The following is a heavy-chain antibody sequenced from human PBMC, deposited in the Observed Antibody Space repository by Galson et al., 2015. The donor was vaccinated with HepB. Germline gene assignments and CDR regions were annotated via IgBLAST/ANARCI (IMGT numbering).Heavy chain of an antibody. J-gene: IGHJ3*02. CDR1: GFTFSSYA. D-gene: IGHD5-12*01. CDR3: ARDVRSGYDWLDAFDI. Sequence: SLRLSCAASGFTFSSYAMHWVRQAPGKGLEWVAVISYDGSNKYYADSVKGRFTISRDNSKNTLYLQMNSLRAEDTAVYYCARDVRSGYDWLDAFDIWGQGTMVTVSS. V-gene: IGHV3-30*04. CDR2: ISYDGSNK.